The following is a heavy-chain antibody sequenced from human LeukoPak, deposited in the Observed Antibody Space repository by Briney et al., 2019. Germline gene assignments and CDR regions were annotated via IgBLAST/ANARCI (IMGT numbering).Heavy chain of an antibody. CDR3: ARGVTGTTPRNNWFNP. CDR2: IKQDGSEK. D-gene: IGHD1-7*01. CDR1: GFTFSSYW. V-gene: IGHV3-7*01. Sequence: GSLRLSCAASGFTFSSYWMSWVRQAPGKGLEWVANIKQDGSEKYYVDSVKGRFTISRDNAKNSLYLQMNSLRAEDTAVYSCARGVTGTTPRNNWFNPWGQGTLVTVSS. J-gene: IGHJ5*02.